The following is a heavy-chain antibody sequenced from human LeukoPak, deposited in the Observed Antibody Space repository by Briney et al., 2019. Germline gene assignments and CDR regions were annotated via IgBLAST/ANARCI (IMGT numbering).Heavy chain of an antibody. Sequence: PGGSLRLSCTASGFTFSGHWIHWVRQPPGMGLVWVSRINERGTDSMYAESVKGRFTISRDNAKNTVYLQMNSLRAEDTAVYYCAKAGIGGDYYMDVWGKGTTVTVSS. CDR3: AKAGIGGDYYMDV. J-gene: IGHJ6*03. CDR2: INERGTDS. V-gene: IGHV3-74*03. CDR1: GFTFSGHW. D-gene: IGHD3-16*01.